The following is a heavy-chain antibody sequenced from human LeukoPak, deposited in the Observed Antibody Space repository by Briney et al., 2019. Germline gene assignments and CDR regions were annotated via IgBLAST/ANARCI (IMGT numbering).Heavy chain of an antibody. Sequence: TSVKVSCKASGYTFTGYYIHWVRQPPGQGLEWMGWINPNSGGTHYARKFRCRVTMTRDTSISTAYMELSRLISDDTAVYYCAKEFSSGWSRFDYWGQGTLVTVSS. D-gene: IGHD6-19*01. J-gene: IGHJ4*02. CDR2: INPNSGGT. V-gene: IGHV1-2*02. CDR1: GYTFTGYY. CDR3: AKEFSSGWSRFDY.